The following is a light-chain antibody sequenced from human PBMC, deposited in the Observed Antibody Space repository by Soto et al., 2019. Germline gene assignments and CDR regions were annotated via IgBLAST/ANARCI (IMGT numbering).Light chain of an antibody. CDR1: QNIGSY. Sequence: DIQMTQSPSSASASVGDRVTITCRASQNIGSYLNWYQQRPGKAPNLLIFAASSLQTGVPSRFSGSGSGADFTLTISSLQPEDSATYLCQQSYNSPPLTFGGGTKVDIK. V-gene: IGKV1-39*01. J-gene: IGKJ4*01. CDR2: AAS. CDR3: QQSYNSPPLT.